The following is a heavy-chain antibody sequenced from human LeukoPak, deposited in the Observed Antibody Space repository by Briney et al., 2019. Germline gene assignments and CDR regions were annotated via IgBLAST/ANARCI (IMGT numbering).Heavy chain of an antibody. CDR1: GFTFSDYY. Sequence: GGSLRLSCAASGFTFSDYYMSWIRQAPGKGLEWVSYISSSGSTIYYADSVKGRFTISRDNAKNSLYLQLNSLRAEDTAVYYCTTELSSILGKFHWGQGTLVTVSS. CDR2: ISSSGSTI. J-gene: IGHJ4*02. V-gene: IGHV3-11*01. D-gene: IGHD1-14*01. CDR3: TTELSSILGKFH.